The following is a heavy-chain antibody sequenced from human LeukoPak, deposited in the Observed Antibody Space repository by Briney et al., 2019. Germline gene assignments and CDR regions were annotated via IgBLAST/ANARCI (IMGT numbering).Heavy chain of an antibody. D-gene: IGHD6-13*01. CDR1: AFTFSGSS. CDR2: IKTKANAT. J-gene: IGHJ5*02. Sequence: PGGSLRLSCSASAFTFSGSSIRWVRQASGKEQEWVGLIKTKANATAYAASVTGRFTISRDDSKDTSYLQMNSLKTEYTALYFCTSSYSGNSWYDWFGLWGQGTLVTVSS. V-gene: IGHV3-73*01. CDR3: TSSYSGNSWYDWFGL.